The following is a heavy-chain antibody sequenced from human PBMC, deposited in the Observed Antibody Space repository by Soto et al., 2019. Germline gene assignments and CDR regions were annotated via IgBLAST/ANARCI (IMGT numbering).Heavy chain of an antibody. Sequence: ASVKVSCKASGGTFSSYAISWVRQAPGQGLEWMGGIIPIFCTANYAQKFQGRVTITADESTSTAFMELSSLRGEDTAIYYCAKNPSGSHWTYFDCWGQGILVTVSS. CDR3: AKNPSGSHWTYFDC. CDR1: GGTFSSYA. CDR2: IIPIFCTA. J-gene: IGHJ4*02. V-gene: IGHV1-69*13. D-gene: IGHD6-25*01.